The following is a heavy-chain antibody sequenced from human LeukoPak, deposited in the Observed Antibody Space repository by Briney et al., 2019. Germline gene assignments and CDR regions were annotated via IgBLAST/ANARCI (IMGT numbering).Heavy chain of an antibody. V-gene: IGHV3-15*01. CDR2: IKSKTNDETT. D-gene: IGHD5-12*01. CDR3: TAGTGYSDHDY. CDR1: GFTFNNAW. J-gene: IGHJ4*02. Sequence: EGSLRLSCAASGFTFNNAWMSWVRQAPGKGLEWVGRIKSKTNDETTDYAAPVKGRFTISRDDSKNTLYLQMNSLKTEDTAVYYCTAGTGYSDHDYWGQGTLVTVSS.